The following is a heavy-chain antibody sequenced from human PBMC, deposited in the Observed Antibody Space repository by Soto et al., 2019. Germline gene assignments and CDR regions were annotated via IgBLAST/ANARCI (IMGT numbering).Heavy chain of an antibody. D-gene: IGHD5-12*01. V-gene: IGHV4-4*07. CDR2: IFSSGST. CDR3: AREGSYSAYNFAHGIQLWSFDF. J-gene: IGHJ4*02. CDR1: GGSINTFY. Sequence: SETLSLTCTVSGGSINTFYWSWVRQPAGKGLEWIGRIFSSGSTSFNPSLESRFAMSVDTSKNHFSLNLSSVTAADMAVYYCAREGSYSAYNFAHGIQLWSFDFWGQGALVTVSS.